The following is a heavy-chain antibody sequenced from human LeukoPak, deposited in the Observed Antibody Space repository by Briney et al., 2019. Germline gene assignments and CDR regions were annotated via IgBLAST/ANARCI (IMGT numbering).Heavy chain of an antibody. CDR2: IYYSGST. Sequence: SETLSLTCTVSGGSVSSGSYYWSWIRQPPGKGLEWSGYIYYSGSTNYNPSLKSRVTISVDTSKNQFSLKLSSVTAADTAVYYCARDQDYWGQGTLVTVSS. V-gene: IGHV4-61*01. J-gene: IGHJ4*02. CDR3: ARDQDY. CDR1: GGSVSSGSYY.